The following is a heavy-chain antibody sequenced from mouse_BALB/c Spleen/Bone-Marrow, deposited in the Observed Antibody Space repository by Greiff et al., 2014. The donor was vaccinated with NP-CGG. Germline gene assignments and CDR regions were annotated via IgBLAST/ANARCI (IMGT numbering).Heavy chain of an antibody. CDR1: GYAFNDYY. CDR2: INPNNGDT. V-gene: IGHV1-19*01. J-gene: IGHJ3*01. D-gene: IGHD1-1*01. CDR3: ARDYSSSYFAD. Sequence: VQLQQSGPELVKPGASVKMSCKASGYAFNDYYMKWVKQSHGKSLEWIGDINPNNGDTSYNQKFKGKATLTVDKSSSTAYMQLNSQTAEDSSVYYCARDYSSSYFADWGQGTLVTVSA.